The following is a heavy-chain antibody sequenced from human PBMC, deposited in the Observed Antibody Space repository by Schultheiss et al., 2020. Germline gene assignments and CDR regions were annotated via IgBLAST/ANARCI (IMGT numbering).Heavy chain of an antibody. J-gene: IGHJ3*02. CDR3: ARDLLGGSGSYYFGAFDI. V-gene: IGHV4-59*11. Sequence: SETLSLTCAVYGGAFSGHYWNWIRQSPGKGLEWIGYVFYTGSTNYNPSLKSRVTMSVDTSKNQFSLKLSSVTAADTAVYYCARDLLGGSGSYYFGAFDIWGQGTMVTVSS. CDR1: GGAFSGHY. CDR2: VFYTGST. D-gene: IGHD3-10*01.